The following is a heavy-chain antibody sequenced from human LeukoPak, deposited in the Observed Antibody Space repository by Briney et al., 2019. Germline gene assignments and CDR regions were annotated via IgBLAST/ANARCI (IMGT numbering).Heavy chain of an antibody. CDR3: VRDWGYDSSGYWQKYFDT. V-gene: IGHV3-30*03. Sequence: SLTLTCAASGFTFSSYDWHWVRQAPGKGLEWVADISYDGSNKYYADTVKGRSTISRDNAKNSLYLQMNSLRAEDTAVYYCVRDWGYDSSGYWQKYFDTWGQGTLVTVSS. CDR1: GFTFSSYD. D-gene: IGHD3-22*01. J-gene: IGHJ4*02. CDR2: ISYDGSNK.